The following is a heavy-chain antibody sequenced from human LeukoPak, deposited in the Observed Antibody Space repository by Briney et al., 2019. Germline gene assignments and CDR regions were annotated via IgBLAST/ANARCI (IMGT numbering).Heavy chain of an antibody. V-gene: IGHV1-18*01. Sequence: GPVKGSCKASGFTFTSYGISWERQGPGQWLEWLGLISAYNGNTNYAQKLQGRVTMTTDTSTSTAYMELRSLRSDDTAVYYCARLGRGYYYDYYGMDVWGQGTTVTVSS. CDR2: ISAYNGNT. CDR1: GFTFTSYG. CDR3: ARLGRGYYYDYYGMDV. J-gene: IGHJ6*02.